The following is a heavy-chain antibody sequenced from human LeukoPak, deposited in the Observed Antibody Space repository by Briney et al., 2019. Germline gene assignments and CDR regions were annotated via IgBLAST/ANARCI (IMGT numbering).Heavy chain of an antibody. D-gene: IGHD2-21*02. J-gene: IGHJ4*02. CDR3: ARERYAGGRLYCGGDCYSGGSDY. V-gene: IGHV1-46*01. CDR2: INPRGGST. CDR1: GYTFTSYY. Sequence: ASVKVSCKASGYTFTSYYMHWVRPAPGQGLEWVGIINPRGGSTNYAQEFQGRVTMTRDTSTSTVYMELSSLRSEDTAVYYCARERYAGGRLYCGGDCYSGGSDYWGQGTLVTVSS.